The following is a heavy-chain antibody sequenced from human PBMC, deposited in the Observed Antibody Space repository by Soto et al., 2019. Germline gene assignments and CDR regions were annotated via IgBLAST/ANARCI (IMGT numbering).Heavy chain of an antibody. Sequence: WSLRLSCAASGFTFSTYDMHWVRQDTGKGLEWVSAIGTAGDTYYPDSVKGRFIISRDNAKSSLFLQMNSLRAGDTAVYYCARGDNSGWSAFDVWGQGTMVTVSS. CDR3: ARGDNSGWSAFDV. J-gene: IGHJ3*01. CDR2: IGTAGDT. V-gene: IGHV3-13*01. CDR1: GFTFSTYD. D-gene: IGHD6-19*01.